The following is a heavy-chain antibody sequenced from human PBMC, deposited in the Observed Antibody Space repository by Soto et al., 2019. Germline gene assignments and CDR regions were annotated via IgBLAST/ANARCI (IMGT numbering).Heavy chain of an antibody. CDR2: KSHDGSNT. J-gene: IGHJ4*02. D-gene: IGHD7-27*01. Sequence: PGKGLEWVALKSHDGSNTKYGDSVKGRFTISRDDSKNTLYLQMNSLRAEDTAVYYCANSGEASPGVLDYWGQGTPVTVSP. V-gene: IGHV3-30*18. CDR3: ANSGEASPGVLDY.